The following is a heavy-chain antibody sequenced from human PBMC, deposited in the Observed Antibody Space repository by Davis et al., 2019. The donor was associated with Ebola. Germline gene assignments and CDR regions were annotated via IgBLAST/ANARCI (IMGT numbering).Heavy chain of an antibody. CDR3: ARDAFSLSRYDTEDH. J-gene: IGHJ4*02. Sequence: GGSLTLSCAASGFIFSSYSMTWVRQAPGKGLEWVSYSSMTTSIYYADSVKGRFTISRDNARDSLYLQMDSLRVEDTAIYYCARDAFSLSRYDTEDHWGQGTLVTVSS. CDR2: SSMTTSI. CDR1: GFIFSSYS. V-gene: IGHV3-21*05. D-gene: IGHD3-9*01.